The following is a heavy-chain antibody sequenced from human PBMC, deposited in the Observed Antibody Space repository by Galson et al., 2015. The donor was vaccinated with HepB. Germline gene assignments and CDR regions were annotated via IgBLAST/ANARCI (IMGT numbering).Heavy chain of an antibody. CDR1: GGSISSYY. CDR2: IYYSGST. J-gene: IGHJ4*02. V-gene: IGHV4-59*08. D-gene: IGHD2-15*01. Sequence: ETLSLTCTVSGGSISSYYWSWIRQPPGKGLEWTGYIYYSGSTNYNPSLKSRVTISVDTSKNQFSPKLSSVTAADTAVYYCARHDKRLGYCSGGSCYPDYWGQGTLVTVSS. CDR3: ARHDKRLGYCSGGSCYPDY.